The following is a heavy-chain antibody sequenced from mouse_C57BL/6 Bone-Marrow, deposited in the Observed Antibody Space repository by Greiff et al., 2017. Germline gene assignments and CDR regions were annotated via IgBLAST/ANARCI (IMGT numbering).Heavy chain of an antibody. V-gene: IGHV3-6*01. CDR2: ISYDGSN. CDR3: ARDVRYYFDY. CDR1: GYSITSGYY. J-gene: IGHJ2*01. Sequence: EVQLQQSGPGLVKPSQSLSLTCSVTGYSITSGYYWNWIRQFPGNKLEWMGYISYDGSNNYNPSLKNRNSITRDTSKNQFFLKLNSVNTEDTATYYCARDVRYYFDYWGQGTTLTVSS.